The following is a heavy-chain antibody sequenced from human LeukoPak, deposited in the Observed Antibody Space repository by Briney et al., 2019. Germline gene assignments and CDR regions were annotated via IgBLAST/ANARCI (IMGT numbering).Heavy chain of an antibody. V-gene: IGHV3-23*01. D-gene: IGHD1-7*01. J-gene: IGHJ4*02. CDR3: AKRRYNWNCFDY. Sequence: PGGSLRLSCAASGFTFSSYAMSWVRQAPGKGLEWVSAISGSGGSTYYADSVKGRFTISRDNSKNTLYLQMNSLRAEYTAVYYCAKRRYNWNCFDYWGQGTLVTVSS. CDR2: ISGSGGST. CDR1: GFTFSSYA.